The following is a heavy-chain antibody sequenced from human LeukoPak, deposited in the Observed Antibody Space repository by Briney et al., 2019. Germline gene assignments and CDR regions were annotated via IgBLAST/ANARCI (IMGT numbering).Heavy chain of an antibody. Sequence: GGSLRLSCAASGFTFSSYATSWVRQAPGKGLEGVSAISGSGGSTYYADSVKGRFTISRDNSKNTLYLQMNSLRAEDTAVYYCAKAATVAVAFDIWGQGTMVTVSS. V-gene: IGHV3-23*01. CDR3: AKAATVAVAFDI. CDR1: GFTFSSYA. J-gene: IGHJ3*02. D-gene: IGHD4-23*01. CDR2: ISGSGGST.